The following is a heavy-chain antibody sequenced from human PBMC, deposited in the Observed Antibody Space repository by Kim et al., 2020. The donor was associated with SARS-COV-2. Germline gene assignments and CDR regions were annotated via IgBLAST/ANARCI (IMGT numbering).Heavy chain of an antibody. CDR3: ARHVNGGYYYVDY. CDR2: IYYSGST. Sequence: SETLSLTCTVSGGSISSGSYYWVWVRQPPGKGLEWIGTIYYSGSTYYNPSLRSRVTLSVDRSKNQFSLKLGSVTAADTAVYYCARHVNGGYYYVDYWGQGTLVTVSS. CDR1: GGSISSGSYY. V-gene: IGHV4-39*01. J-gene: IGHJ4*02. D-gene: IGHD3-10*01.